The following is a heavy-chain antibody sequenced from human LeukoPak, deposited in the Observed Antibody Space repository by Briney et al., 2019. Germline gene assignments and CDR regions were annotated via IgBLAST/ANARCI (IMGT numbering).Heavy chain of an antibody. V-gene: IGHV3-53*01. CDR2: IYSGGST. Sequence: QPGGSPRLSCAASGFTVSSNYMSWVRQAPGKGLEWVSVIYSGGSTYYADSVKGRFTISRDNSKNTLYLQMNSLRAEDTAVYYCARDGPKLLHKYGGNPIGFLWGQGTLVTVSS. CDR1: GFTVSSNY. CDR3: ARDGPKLLHKYGGNPIGFL. J-gene: IGHJ4*02. D-gene: IGHD4-23*01.